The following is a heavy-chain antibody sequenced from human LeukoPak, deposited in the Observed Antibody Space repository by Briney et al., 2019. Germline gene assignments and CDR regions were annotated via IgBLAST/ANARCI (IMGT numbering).Heavy chain of an antibody. CDR1: GGSISSGGYY. J-gene: IGHJ6*02. V-gene: IGHV4-31*03. CDR2: IYYSGST. D-gene: IGHD3-10*01. CDR3: ARDHYYSGDYGMDV. Sequence: PSETLSLTCTVSGGSISSGGYYWSWIRQHPGRGLEWIGYIYYSGSTYYDPSLKSRVTISVDTSKNQFSLKLSSVTAADTAVYYCARDHYYSGDYGMDVWGQGTTVTVSS.